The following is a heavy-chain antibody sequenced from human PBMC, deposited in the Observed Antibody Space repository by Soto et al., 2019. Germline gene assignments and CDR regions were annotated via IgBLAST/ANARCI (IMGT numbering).Heavy chain of an antibody. D-gene: IGHD3-22*01. CDR1: GFTFSSYD. CDR2: IGTAGDP. V-gene: IGHV3-13*05. Sequence: EVQLVESGGGLVQPGGSLRLSCAASGFTFSSYDMHWVRQATGKGLEWVSAIGTAGDPYYPGSVKGRFTISRENAKNYLYLQMNSLRAGDTAVYYCARVNDSSGALDYWGQGTLVTVSS. J-gene: IGHJ4*02. CDR3: ARVNDSSGALDY.